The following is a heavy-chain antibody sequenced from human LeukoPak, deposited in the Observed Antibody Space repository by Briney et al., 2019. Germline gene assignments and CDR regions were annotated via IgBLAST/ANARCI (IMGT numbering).Heavy chain of an antibody. J-gene: IGHJ4*02. CDR1: GYTFTGYY. CDR2: INTNSGGT. D-gene: IGHD5-24*01. V-gene: IGHV1-2*02. Sequence: ASVKVSCKASGYTFTGYYMHWVRQAPGQGLEWIGWINTNSGGTNYAQKFQGRVTMTRDTSINTAYMEVSSLRSDDTAVYYCARRDGNNFPYYFDNWGQGTLVTVSS. CDR3: ARRDGNNFPYYFDN.